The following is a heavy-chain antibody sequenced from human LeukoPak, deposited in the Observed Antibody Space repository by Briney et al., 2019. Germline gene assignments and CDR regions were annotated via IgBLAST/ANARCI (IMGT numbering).Heavy chain of an antibody. V-gene: IGHV4-39*01. CDR1: GGSISSSSYY. D-gene: IGHD5-12*01. J-gene: IGHJ4*02. CDR3: AGQPTYWDIVATITLYYLDY. CDR2: IYYSGST. Sequence: SETLSLTCTVSGGSISSSSYYWGWIRQPPGKGLEWIGSIYYSGSTYYNPSLKSRVTISVDTSKNQFSLKLSSVTAADTAVYYCAGQPTYWDIVATITLYYLDYWGQGTLVTVSS.